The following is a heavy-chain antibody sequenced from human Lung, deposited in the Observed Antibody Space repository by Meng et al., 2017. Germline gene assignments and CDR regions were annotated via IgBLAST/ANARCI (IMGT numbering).Heavy chain of an antibody. CDR3: ARGPTTMAHDFDY. CDR2: INHSGST. V-gene: IGHV4-34*01. CDR1: GGSFSDYY. D-gene: IGHD4-11*01. Sequence: QGQLHHGGAGLLKPSETLSLPCVVSGGSFSDYYWSWIRQPPGKGLEWIGEINHSGSTNYNPSLESRATISVDTSQNNLSLKLSSVTAADSAVYYCARGPTTMAHDFDYWGQGTLVTVSS. J-gene: IGHJ4*02.